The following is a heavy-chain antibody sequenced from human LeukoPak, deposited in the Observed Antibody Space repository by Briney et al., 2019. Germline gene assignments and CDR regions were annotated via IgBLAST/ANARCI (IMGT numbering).Heavy chain of an antibody. CDR1: GFTFNTYA. CDR3: ATDGDNRYYYDSTGYPPLDY. J-gene: IGHJ4*02. Sequence: TGGSRRLSWAASGFTFNTYAMHWVRKAPGKGLEWVTVISYDGSKTYYADSVKGRFTVSRDNSKNTLYLQMNGLRVEDSAVYFCATDGDNRYYYDSTGYPPLDYWGQGTLVTVSS. D-gene: IGHD3-22*01. CDR2: ISYDGSKT. V-gene: IGHV3-30*03.